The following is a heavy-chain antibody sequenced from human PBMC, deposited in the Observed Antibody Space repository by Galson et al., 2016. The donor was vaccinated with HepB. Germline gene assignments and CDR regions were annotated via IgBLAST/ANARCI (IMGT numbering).Heavy chain of an antibody. CDR1: GLTVSSNY. D-gene: IGHD3-10*01. Sequence: SLRLSCAASGLTVSSNYMNWVRQRQGKGLEWVSVMYSGGGTDYVDSVRGRFTISRDNARNTLFLQMNSLRAEDTAVYYCVRDRSGIPSDYWGLGTLVTVSS. V-gene: IGHV3-53*01. CDR2: MYSGGGT. CDR3: VRDRSGIPSDY. J-gene: IGHJ4*02.